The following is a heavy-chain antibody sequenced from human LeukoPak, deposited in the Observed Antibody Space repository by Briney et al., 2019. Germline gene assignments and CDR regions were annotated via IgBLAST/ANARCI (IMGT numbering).Heavy chain of an antibody. Sequence: PGGSLRLSCAASGFTFSSYSMNWVRQAPGKGLEWVSSISSSSSYIYYADSVKGRFTISRDNAKNSLYLQMNSLRAEDTAVYYCARAGIAAAGTDYYYYMDVWGKGTTVTVSS. CDR2: ISSSSSYI. D-gene: IGHD6-13*01. CDR3: ARAGIAAAGTDYYYYMDV. J-gene: IGHJ6*03. CDR1: GFTFSSYS. V-gene: IGHV3-21*01.